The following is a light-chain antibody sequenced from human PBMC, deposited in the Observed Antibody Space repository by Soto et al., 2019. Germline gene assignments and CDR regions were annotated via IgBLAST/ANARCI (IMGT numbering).Light chain of an antibody. CDR3: QQRSNWWP. Sequence: ESVLPQSPATLSLSPGERATLSFRASQSVSSYLAWYQQKPGQATRLLIYDASNRATGIPARFSGSGSGTDFTLTISSLEPDDFAVYYCQQRSNWWPFGQGSMA. V-gene: IGKV3-11*01. CDR2: DAS. CDR1: QSVSSY. J-gene: IGKJ1*01.